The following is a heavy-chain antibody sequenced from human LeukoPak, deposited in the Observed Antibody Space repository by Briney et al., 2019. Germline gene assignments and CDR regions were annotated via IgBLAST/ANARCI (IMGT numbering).Heavy chain of an antibody. Sequence: GESLKISCKGSGYSFTSSWIGWVRQMPGRGLEWMGIIYPGDSDTRYSPSFQGKVTISVDKSICTAYLQWSSLKASNTAMYYCARGVRNYYDSSGYFWCHWFDPWGQGTLVTVSS. D-gene: IGHD3-22*01. J-gene: IGHJ5*02. CDR3: ARGVRNYYDSSGYFWCHWFDP. V-gene: IGHV5-51*01. CDR1: GYSFTSSW. CDR2: IYPGDSDT.